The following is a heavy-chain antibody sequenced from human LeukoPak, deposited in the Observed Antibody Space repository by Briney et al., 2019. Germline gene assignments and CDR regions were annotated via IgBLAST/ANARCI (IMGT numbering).Heavy chain of an antibody. Sequence: SETLSLTCAVYGGSFSGYYWSWIRQPPGKRLEWIGEINHSGSTNYNPSLKSRVTISVDTSKNQFSLKLSSVTAADTAVYYCARTNGWRAYFDYWGQGTLVTVSS. CDR2: INHSGST. CDR1: GGSFSGYY. CDR3: ARTNGWRAYFDY. V-gene: IGHV4-34*01. J-gene: IGHJ4*02. D-gene: IGHD6-19*01.